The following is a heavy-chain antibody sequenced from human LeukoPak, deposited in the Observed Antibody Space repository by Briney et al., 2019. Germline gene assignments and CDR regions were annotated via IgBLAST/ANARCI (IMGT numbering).Heavy chain of an antibody. V-gene: IGHV1-2*02. Sequence: ASVKVSCKASGYTFTGYYMHWVRQAPGQGLEWMGWINPNRGGTNYAQKFQGRVTMTRDTSISTAYMELSRLRSDDTAVYYCASLWVRGVTSDYWGQGTLVTVSS. J-gene: IGHJ4*02. CDR1: GYTFTGYY. D-gene: IGHD3-10*01. CDR2: INPNRGGT. CDR3: ASLWVRGVTSDY.